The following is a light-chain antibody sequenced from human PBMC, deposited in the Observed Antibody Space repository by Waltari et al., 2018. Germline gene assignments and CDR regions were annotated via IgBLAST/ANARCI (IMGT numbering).Light chain of an antibody. V-gene: IGKV1-12*01. CDR1: QRISTW. CDR3: FQSNSGPYG. CDR2: KAS. Sequence: DIQMTQSPSSLSASVWDTVSITCRASQRISTWLDWYQQKPGKAPKLLIYKASTLQSGVPSRFSGSASGTDFTLTSNSLQPEDYATYYGFQSNSGPYGFGQGTKVEF. J-gene: IGKJ2*03.